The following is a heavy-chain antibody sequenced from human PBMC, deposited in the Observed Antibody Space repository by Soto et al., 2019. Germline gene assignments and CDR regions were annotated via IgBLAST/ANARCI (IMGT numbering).Heavy chain of an antibody. V-gene: IGHV4-4*02. CDR3: ARVRFGEVVGLYYGMDV. J-gene: IGHJ6*02. CDR2: IYHSGST. CDR1: GGSISSSNW. Sequence: QVQLQESGPGLVKPSGTLSLTCAVSGGSISSSNWWSWVRQPPGKGLEWIGEIYHSGSTNYNPSLKSRVTISVDKSKKQFSLKLSSVTAADTAVYYCARVRFGEVVGLYYGMDVWGQGTTVTVSS. D-gene: IGHD3-10*01.